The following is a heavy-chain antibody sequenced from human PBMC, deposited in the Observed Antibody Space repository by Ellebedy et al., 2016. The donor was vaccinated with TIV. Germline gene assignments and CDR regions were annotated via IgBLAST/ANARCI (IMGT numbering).Heavy chain of an antibody. Sequence: AASVKVSCKPSGYTFTSYDINWVRQAPGQGLEYLGWMQPGSGNTGYAQKFQGRVTMTTDTSTGTAYMELRSLTSDDTAVYYCAREADSDALDIWGQGTMVIVSS. CDR1: GYTFTSYD. CDR3: AREADSDALDI. J-gene: IGHJ3*02. CDR2: MQPGSGNT. V-gene: IGHV1-8*01. D-gene: IGHD2-15*01.